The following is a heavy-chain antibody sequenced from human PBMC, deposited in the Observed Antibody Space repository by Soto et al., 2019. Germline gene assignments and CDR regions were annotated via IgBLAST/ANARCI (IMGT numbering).Heavy chain of an antibody. V-gene: IGHV4-61*01. CDR1: GGSVSSGSYY. D-gene: IGHD3-22*01. CDR2: IYYSGST. Sequence: PSETLFLTCTVSGGSVSSGSYYWSWIRQPPGKGLEWIGYIYYSGSTNYNSSLKRRGTISVDTSKNQFSLKLTSVIAADTAVYYCARDRGYYDSSGYLKAFDIWGQGTMVTVSS. J-gene: IGHJ3*02. CDR3: ARDRGYYDSSGYLKAFDI.